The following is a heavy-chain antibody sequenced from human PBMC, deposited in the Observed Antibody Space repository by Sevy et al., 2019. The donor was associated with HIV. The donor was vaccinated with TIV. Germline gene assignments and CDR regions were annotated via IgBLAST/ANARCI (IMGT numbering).Heavy chain of an antibody. CDR3: ARELVITASANWFDP. J-gene: IGHJ5*02. CDR1: GGSISSYY. CDR2: LYTSGST. Sequence: SETLSLACTVSGGSISSYYWSWIRQPAGKGLEWIGRLYTSGSTNYNPSLKSRVTMSVDTSKNQFSLKLSSVTAADTAVYYCARELVITASANWFDPWGQGTLVTVSS. D-gene: IGHD3-9*01. V-gene: IGHV4-4*07.